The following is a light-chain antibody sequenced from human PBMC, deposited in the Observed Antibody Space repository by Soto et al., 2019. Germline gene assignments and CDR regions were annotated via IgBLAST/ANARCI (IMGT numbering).Light chain of an antibody. CDR3: NSYTRYSTWV. Sequence: QSVLTQPASVSGSPGQSIAISCTGTSSDIGTYNYVSWYQQLPGKAPKLLIYEVTYRPSGVSNRFSGSKSGNTASLTISGLQAEDEADYYCNSYTRYSTWVFGGGTKVTVL. CDR1: SSDIGTYNY. V-gene: IGLV2-14*01. J-gene: IGLJ3*02. CDR2: EVT.